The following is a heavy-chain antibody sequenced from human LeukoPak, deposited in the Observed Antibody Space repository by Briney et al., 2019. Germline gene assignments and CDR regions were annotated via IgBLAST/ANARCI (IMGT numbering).Heavy chain of an antibody. Sequence: GGSLRLSCAASGFTFSSYAMNWVRQAPGKGLEWVSSISESGGTTDYADSVKGRFTIYRDNSKKTLYLQMNSLRAEDTAVYYCARQWLINGWGQGILVTVSS. J-gene: IGHJ4*02. CDR3: ARQWLING. V-gene: IGHV3-23*01. CDR1: GFTFSSYA. D-gene: IGHD6-19*01. CDR2: ISESGGTT.